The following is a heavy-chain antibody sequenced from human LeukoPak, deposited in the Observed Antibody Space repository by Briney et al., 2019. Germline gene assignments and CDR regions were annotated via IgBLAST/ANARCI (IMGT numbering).Heavy chain of an antibody. CDR1: GYTFTAYY. CDR3: ARDKGTLGGDS. D-gene: IGHD3-16*01. V-gene: IGHV1-2*02. Sequence: ASVKVSCKASGYTFTAYYIHWVRQAPGQGLEWMGLINPNSGGTNYAQKFQGRVTMTRDTSISTAYMELSKLTSDDTAVYYCARDKGTLGGDSWGQGTLVTVSS. CDR2: INPNSGGT. J-gene: IGHJ4*02.